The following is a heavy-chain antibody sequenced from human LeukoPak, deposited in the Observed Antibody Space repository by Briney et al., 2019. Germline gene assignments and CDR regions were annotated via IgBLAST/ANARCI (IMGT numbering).Heavy chain of an antibody. Sequence: GGSLRLSCEASGFIFSSYSMNWVRQAPGKGLEWVSYISSRSNTIYYADSVKGRFTISRDNAKNSLYLQMNSLRAEDTAVYYCARGLGDYVVDYWGQGTLVTVSS. CDR2: ISSRSNTI. CDR1: GFIFSSYS. CDR3: ARGLGDYVVDY. J-gene: IGHJ4*02. V-gene: IGHV3-48*04. D-gene: IGHD4-17*01.